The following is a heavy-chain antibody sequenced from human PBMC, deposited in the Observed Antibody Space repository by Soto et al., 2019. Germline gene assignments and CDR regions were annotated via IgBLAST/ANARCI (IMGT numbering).Heavy chain of an antibody. CDR2: TAAYNGNT. J-gene: IGHJ3*02. D-gene: IGHD5-12*01. CDR1: GYIFNRYG. V-gene: IGHV1-18*01. CDR3: AREVRATDAFDI. Sequence: ASVKVSCKASGYIFNRYGISWVRQAPGQGLEWMGWTAAYNGNTDYAQKLQDRVTMTTDTSTSTAYMELRSVRSDDTAVYYCAREVRATDAFDIWGQGTMVTVSS.